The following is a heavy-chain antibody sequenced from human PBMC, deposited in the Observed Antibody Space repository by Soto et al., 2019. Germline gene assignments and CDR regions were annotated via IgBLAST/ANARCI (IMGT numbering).Heavy chain of an antibody. V-gene: IGHV1-69*13. CDR3: ARGPFRAAAVCGTYFDY. CDR1: RGTHRMRA. Sequence: VKVSCLAFRGTHRMRASSEERRAARQGLEWMGAIIPIFGTANYAQKFQGRVTITADESTSTAYMELSSLRSDDTAVYYWARGPFRAAAVCGTYFDYWVQGTLVTVSS. J-gene: IGHJ4*02. D-gene: IGHD6-13*01. CDR2: IIPIFGTA.